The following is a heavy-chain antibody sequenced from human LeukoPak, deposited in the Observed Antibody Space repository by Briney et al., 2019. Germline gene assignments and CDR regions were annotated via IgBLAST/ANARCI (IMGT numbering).Heavy chain of an antibody. J-gene: IGHJ6*02. Sequence: GGSLRLSCAASGFTFRDYNMNWVRKAPGKGLEWVSYITDSGSTIHYADSVNGRFTISRDNAKNSLYLQMNSLRAEDSAVYYCARSIGLTGGGVDVWGRGTTVTVSS. CDR2: ITDSGSTI. CDR3: ARSIGLTGGGVDV. V-gene: IGHV3-11*01. CDR1: GFTFRDYN. D-gene: IGHD3-9*01.